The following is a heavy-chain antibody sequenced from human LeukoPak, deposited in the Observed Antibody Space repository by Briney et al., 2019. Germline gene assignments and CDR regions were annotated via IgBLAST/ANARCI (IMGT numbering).Heavy chain of an antibody. D-gene: IGHD3-10*01. V-gene: IGHV3-23*01. J-gene: IGHJ4*02. CDR3: AKDDAWLRFGE. Sequence: GGSLRLSCTASGFTFSNHGMDWVRQAPGKGLEWVSGISPSGDITYYTDSVKGRFTISRDNSKNTLYLEVISLTAEDTAVYYCAKDDAWLRFGEWSQGTLVTVSS. CDR1: GFTFSNHG. CDR2: ISPSGDIT.